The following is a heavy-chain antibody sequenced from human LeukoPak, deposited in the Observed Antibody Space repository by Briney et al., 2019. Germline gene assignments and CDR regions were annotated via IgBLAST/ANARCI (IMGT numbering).Heavy chain of an antibody. D-gene: IGHD2-8*02. Sequence: GGSLRLSCAASGFTFSSYSMNWVRQAPGKGLEWVSSISSSGSYIYYADSVKGRFTISRDNSKNTLYLQMNSLRAEDTAVYYCAKTRPGGVDAFDIWGQGTMVTVSS. J-gene: IGHJ3*02. V-gene: IGHV3-21*04. CDR1: GFTFSSYS. CDR3: AKTRPGGVDAFDI. CDR2: ISSSGSYI.